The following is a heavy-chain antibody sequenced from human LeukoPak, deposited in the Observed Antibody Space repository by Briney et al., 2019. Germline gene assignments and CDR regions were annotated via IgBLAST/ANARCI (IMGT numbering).Heavy chain of an antibody. Sequence: GGSLRLSCEASGFDLSDYYMTWIRQTPGRGLEWVSYITTSGSTIYYADSVNGRFTISRDNSKNSLFLHMNSLRAEDTAIYYCARDGANSNRNDPRNWFDPWGQGTLVIVSS. D-gene: IGHD1-1*01. CDR3: ARDGANSNRNDPRNWFDP. CDR1: GFDLSDYY. J-gene: IGHJ5*02. CDR2: ITTSGSTI. V-gene: IGHV3-11*01.